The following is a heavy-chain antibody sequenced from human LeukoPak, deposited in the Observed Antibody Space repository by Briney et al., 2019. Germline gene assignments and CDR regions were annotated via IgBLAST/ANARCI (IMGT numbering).Heavy chain of an antibody. J-gene: IGHJ1*01. D-gene: IGHD6-13*01. CDR2: ISSSGGST. V-gene: IGHV3-64D*06. Sequence: QTGGSLRLSCSASGFTFSSYAMHWVRQAPGKGLEYVSAISSSGGSTYYADSVKGRFTISRDNSKNTLYLQMSSLRAEDTAVYYCVKSSSSWSQFEYFQHWGQGTLVTVSS. CDR3: VKSSSSWSQFEYFQH. CDR1: GFTFSSYA.